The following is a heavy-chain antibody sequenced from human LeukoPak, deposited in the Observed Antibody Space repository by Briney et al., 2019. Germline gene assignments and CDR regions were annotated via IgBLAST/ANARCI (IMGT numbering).Heavy chain of an antibody. V-gene: IGHV3-23*01. CDR1: GFTFRIYA. Sequence: GGSLRLSCTGSGFTFRIYAMSWVRQAPGKGLEWVSSISASEHTTFYADSVKGRFTISRDNSKNTLYLQMNSLRADDTAVYYCAKKYSYFDSWGQGTLVTVSS. D-gene: IGHD2/OR15-2a*01. CDR3: AKKYSYFDS. CDR2: ISASEHTT. J-gene: IGHJ4*02.